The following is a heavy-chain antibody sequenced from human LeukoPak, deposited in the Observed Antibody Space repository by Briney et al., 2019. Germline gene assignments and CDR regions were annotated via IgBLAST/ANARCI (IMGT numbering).Heavy chain of an antibody. D-gene: IGHD3-10*01. J-gene: IGHJ4*02. CDR3: ATLWHGSGSFLFDY. Sequence: GGSLRLSCAASGFTFSSYWMSWVRQAPGKGLEWVANIKQDGSEKYYVDSVKGRFTISRDNAKNSLYLQMNSLRAEDTAVYYCATLWHGSGSFLFDYWGQGTLVTVSS. CDR1: GFTFSSYW. V-gene: IGHV3-7*01. CDR2: IKQDGSEK.